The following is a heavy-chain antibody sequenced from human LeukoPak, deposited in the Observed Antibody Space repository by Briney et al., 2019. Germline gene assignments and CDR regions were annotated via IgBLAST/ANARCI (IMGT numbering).Heavy chain of an antibody. J-gene: IGHJ6*02. CDR1: GYTLTELS. D-gene: IGHD6-19*01. CDR2: FYPEDGET. Sequence: GASVKVSCKVSGYTLTELSMHWVRQAPGKGLEGMGRFYPEDGETIYAQKFQGRVTMTEDTSTDTAYMELSSLRSEDTAVYYCAKSLAVAGYYYGMDVWGQGTTVTVSS. CDR3: AKSLAVAGYYYGMDV. V-gene: IGHV1-24*01.